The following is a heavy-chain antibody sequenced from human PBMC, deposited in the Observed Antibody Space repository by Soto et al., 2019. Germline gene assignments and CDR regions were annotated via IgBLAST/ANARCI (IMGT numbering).Heavy chain of an antibody. J-gene: IGHJ4*02. CDR2: INPNSGGT. CDR3: ARGKETAILGVPTMYYFDY. D-gene: IGHD2-21*02. V-gene: IGHV1-2*04. Sequence: QVQLVQSGAEVKKPGASVKVSCKASGYTFTGYYMHWVRQAPGQGLEWMGWINPNSGGTNYAQKFQGWVTMTRDTYISTAYVELSRLRSDDTAVYYCARGKETAILGVPTMYYFDYWGQGTLVTVSS. CDR1: GYTFTGYY.